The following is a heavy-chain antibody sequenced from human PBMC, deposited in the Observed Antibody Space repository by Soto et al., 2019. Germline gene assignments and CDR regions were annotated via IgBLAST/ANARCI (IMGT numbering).Heavy chain of an antibody. CDR3: FCYDTASSSIYSPS. D-gene: IGHD6-6*01. Sequence: WETRSHTCTGSGGSIRSRGRNWCWIRQPQGKGLEWIGSIYYSGSTYYNPSLKSRVTISVDTSKNQFSLKLSSVTAADTAGYYCFCYDTASSSIYSPSLRHATLVTV. CDR1: GGSIRSRGRN. CDR2: IYYSGST. V-gene: IGHV4-39*01. J-gene: IGHJ5*01.